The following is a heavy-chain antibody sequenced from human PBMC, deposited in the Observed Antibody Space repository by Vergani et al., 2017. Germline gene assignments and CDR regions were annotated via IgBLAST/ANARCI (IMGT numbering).Heavy chain of an antibody. CDR3: AGGHIAYCGCGWYP. J-gene: IGHJ5*02. Sequence: QVQLQESGPGLVKPSQTLSLTCTVSGGPISSGGYYWSWIRQHPGKGLEWIGYIYYSGRTYYNPSLKCRVTISVDTSKNQFSLKLGSVTAADTAVYYCAGGHIAYCGCGWYPWGQGTLVTVSS. CDR1: GGPISSGGYY. CDR2: IYYSGRT. D-gene: IGHD2-21*02. V-gene: IGHV4-31*03.